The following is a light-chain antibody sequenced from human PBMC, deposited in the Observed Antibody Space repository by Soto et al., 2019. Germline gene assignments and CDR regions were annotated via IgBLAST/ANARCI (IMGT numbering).Light chain of an antibody. CDR3: QQYNNWPLT. CDR1: QSVSDY. CDR2: GAS. V-gene: IGKV3-15*01. J-gene: IGKJ4*01. Sequence: EIVLTQSPATLSLSPGEGAALSCRASQSVSDYLAWYQQKPGQVPRLLIYGASTRATDIPARFSGSGSGTEFTLTISSLQSEDFAVYYCQQYNNWPLTFGGGTKVDIK.